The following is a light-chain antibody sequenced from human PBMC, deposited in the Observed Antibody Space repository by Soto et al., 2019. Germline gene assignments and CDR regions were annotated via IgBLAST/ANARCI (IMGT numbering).Light chain of an antibody. CDR3: QQYDELPLT. J-gene: IGKJ4*01. V-gene: IGKV1-33*01. CDR2: DAS. CDR1: QNIGKY. Sequence: DVQMTQSPSSLSASVGDRVTITCQASQNIGKYLNWYQQHPGTAPKLLIYDASNLEAGVPSRFSGSGSGTDFTVTISSLQPEDIATYYCQQYDELPLTFGGGTRVDIK.